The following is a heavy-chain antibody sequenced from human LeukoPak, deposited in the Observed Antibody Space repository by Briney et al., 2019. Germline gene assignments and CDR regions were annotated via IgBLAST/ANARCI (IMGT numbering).Heavy chain of an antibody. CDR2: IYHSGTT. CDR1: GFSITSGYF. Sequence: SETLSLTCSVSGFSITSGYFWSWIRQTPGKGLECIGSIYHSGTTYYNPSLKSRVTMSLDTSKNHFSLHLSSVTAADTAVYYCARESQPYFDSWGQGTLVTVSS. V-gene: IGHV4-38-2*02. CDR3: ARESQPYFDS. J-gene: IGHJ4*02.